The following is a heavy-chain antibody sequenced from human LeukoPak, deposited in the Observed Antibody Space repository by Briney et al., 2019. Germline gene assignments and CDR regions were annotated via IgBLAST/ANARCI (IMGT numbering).Heavy chain of an antibody. CDR2: ISAYNGNT. CDR1: GYTFTSYG. D-gene: IGHD1-14*01. J-gene: IGHJ4*02. CDR3: ARAAGGLRPFDY. V-gene: IGHV1-18*01. Sequence: ASVKVSCKASGYTFTSYGISWVRQAPGQGLEWMGWISAYNGNTNLAQKVQGRVTMTTDTSTSTAYMELRSLRSDDTAVYYCARAAGGLRPFDYWGQGTLVTVSS.